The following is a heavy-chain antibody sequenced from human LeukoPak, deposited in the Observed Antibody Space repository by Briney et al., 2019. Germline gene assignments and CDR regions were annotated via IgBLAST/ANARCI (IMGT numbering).Heavy chain of an antibody. V-gene: IGHV3-30*18. Sequence: GGSLRLSCAASGFTFSSYGMHWVRQAPGKGLEWVAVISYDGSNKYYADSVKGRFTISRDNSKNTLYLQMNSLRAEDTAVYYCAKDEVGGHFAYWGQGTLVTVSS. CDR3: AKDEVGGHFAY. J-gene: IGHJ4*02. CDR2: ISYDGSNK. CDR1: GFTFSSYG. D-gene: IGHD1-26*01.